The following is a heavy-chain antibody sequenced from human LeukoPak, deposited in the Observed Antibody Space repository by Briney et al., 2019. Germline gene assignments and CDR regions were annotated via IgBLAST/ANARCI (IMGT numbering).Heavy chain of an antibody. D-gene: IGHD3-22*01. V-gene: IGHV1-18*01. CDR1: GYTFISYG. CDR3: ARALGTLSSAFDY. Sequence: ASVKVSCKASGYTFISYGFTWVRQAPGQGLEWMGWINAYTGNTNYAQKLRGRVTMTTDTSTSTAYMELRSLRSDDTAVYYCARALGTLSSAFDYWGQGTLVTVSS. J-gene: IGHJ4*02. CDR2: INAYTGNT.